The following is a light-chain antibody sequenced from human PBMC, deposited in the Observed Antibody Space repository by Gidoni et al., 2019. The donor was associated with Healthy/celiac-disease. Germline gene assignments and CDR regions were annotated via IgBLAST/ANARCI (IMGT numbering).Light chain of an antibody. Sequence: IVLTQSPATLSLSPGERATLPCRASQSVSSYLAWYQQKPGQAPRLLIYDASNRATGIPARFSGSGSGTDFTLTISSLEPEDFAVYYCQQRSNWPMTFXXXTRLEIK. CDR1: QSVSSY. CDR2: DAS. CDR3: QQRSNWPMT. V-gene: IGKV3-11*01. J-gene: IGKJ5*01.